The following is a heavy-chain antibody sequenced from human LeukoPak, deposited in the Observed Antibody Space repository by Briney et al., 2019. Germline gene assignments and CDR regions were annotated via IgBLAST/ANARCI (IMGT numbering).Heavy chain of an antibody. D-gene: IGHD4-11*01. J-gene: IGHJ4*02. CDR1: GGSIGSNSYY. V-gene: IGHV4-39*01. Sequence: SETLSLTCTVSGGSIGSNSYYWGWIRQSPGKGLEWIGSIYYSGSTHYNPSLKSRVTISVDTSKNQFSLKLSSVTAADTAVYYCAGNSTVTTDYWGQGTLVTVSS. CDR2: IYYSGST. CDR3: AGNSTVTTDY.